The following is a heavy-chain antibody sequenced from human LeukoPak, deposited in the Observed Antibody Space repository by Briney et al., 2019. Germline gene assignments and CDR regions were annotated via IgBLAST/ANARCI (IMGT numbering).Heavy chain of an antibody. D-gene: IGHD3-22*01. CDR1: GGSFSIYY. CDR2: ISTSGST. J-gene: IGHJ4*02. Sequence: PSETLSLTCTVSGGSFSIYYWSWIRQSAGKELEWIGHISTSGSTNYSPSLKSRVTISVDKSKNQFYLRLTSATAADTAVYYCARVNSSGSFLDYWGQGTLVTVSS. CDR3: ARVNSSGSFLDY. V-gene: IGHV4-4*07.